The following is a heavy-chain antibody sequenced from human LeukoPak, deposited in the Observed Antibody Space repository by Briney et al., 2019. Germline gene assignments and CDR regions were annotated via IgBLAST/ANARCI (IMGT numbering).Heavy chain of an antibody. CDR3: ASTPSPHYDYGDYG. CDR1: GFTFDNFE. V-gene: IGHV3-48*03. J-gene: IGHJ4*02. CDR2: ISSSGSTI. D-gene: IGHD4-17*01. Sequence: GGSLRLSCAASGFTFDNFEMNWVRQAPGKGLEWVSYISSSGSTIYYADSVKGRFTISRDNAKNSLYLQMNSLRAEDTAVYYCASTPSPHYDYGDYGWGQGTLVTVSS.